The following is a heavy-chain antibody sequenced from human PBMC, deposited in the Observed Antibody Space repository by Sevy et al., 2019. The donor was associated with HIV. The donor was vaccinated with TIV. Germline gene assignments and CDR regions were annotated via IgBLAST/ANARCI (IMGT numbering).Heavy chain of an antibody. J-gene: IGHJ6*02. CDR3: ARDRLGITISAEWGGGMDV. CDR2: IRYDGSNK. Sequence: GGSLRLSCAASGFTLSSYGMHWVRQAPGKGLEWVAVIRYDGSNKYYADSVKGRFTISRDNSKNTLYLQMSSLRAEDTAVYYCARDRLGITISAEWGGGMDVWGQGTTVNVSS. D-gene: IGHD3-3*01. V-gene: IGHV3-33*01. CDR1: GFTLSSYG.